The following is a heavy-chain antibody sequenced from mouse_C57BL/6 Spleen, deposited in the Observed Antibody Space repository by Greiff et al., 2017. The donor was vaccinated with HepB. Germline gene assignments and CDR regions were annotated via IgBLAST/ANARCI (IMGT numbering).Heavy chain of an antibody. J-gene: IGHJ1*03. D-gene: IGHD1-1*01. Sequence: QVQLQHSGSELRSPGSSVKLSCKDFDSEVFPIAYMSWVRQKPGHGFEWIGGILPSIGRTIYGEKFEDKATLDADTLSNTAYLELNSLTSEDSAIYYCARPPPGNYGSSHWYFDVWGTGTTVTVSS. CDR3: ARPPPGNYGSSHWYFDV. CDR1: DSEVFPIAY. V-gene: IGHV15-2*01. CDR2: ILPSIGRT.